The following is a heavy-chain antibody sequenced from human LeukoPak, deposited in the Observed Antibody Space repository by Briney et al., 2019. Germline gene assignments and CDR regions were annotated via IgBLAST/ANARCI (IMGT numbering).Heavy chain of an antibody. Sequence: GGSLRLSCVASGLTFDDYAMHWVRQAPGKGLEWVSGISYNRDGIGYADSVKGRFTVSRDNAKNSLYLQMNSLRSEDTALYYCAKGAAAGIRGYFDYWGQGILVTVSS. CDR1: GLTFDDYA. D-gene: IGHD6-25*01. CDR3: AKGAAAGIRGYFDY. V-gene: IGHV3-9*01. CDR2: ISYNRDGI. J-gene: IGHJ4*02.